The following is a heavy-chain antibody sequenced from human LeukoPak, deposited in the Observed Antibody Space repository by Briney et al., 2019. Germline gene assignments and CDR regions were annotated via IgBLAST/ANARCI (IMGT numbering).Heavy chain of an antibody. CDR1: GFTFSSYG. CDR3: AKVPGARIAVAHYYFDY. V-gene: IGHV3-30*18. J-gene: IGHJ4*02. D-gene: IGHD6-19*01. Sequence: GGSLRLSCAASGFTFSSYGMHWVRQAPGKGLECVAVISYDGSNKYYTDSVKGRFTISRDNSKNTLYLQMNSLRAEDTAVYYCAKVPGARIAVAHYYFDYWGQGTLVTVSS. CDR2: ISYDGSNK.